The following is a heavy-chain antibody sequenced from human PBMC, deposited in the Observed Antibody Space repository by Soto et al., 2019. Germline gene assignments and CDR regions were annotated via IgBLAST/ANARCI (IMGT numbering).Heavy chain of an antibody. Sequence: SETLSLTCSVSDASVSKYYWSWIRQPPGKGLEWIGYISHTGYTSYNPSLESRLTISMDKSKNQLSLNLNSVTTADTAVYYCARGQLLFAYWGEGTPVTVSS. J-gene: IGHJ4*02. CDR1: DASVSKYY. CDR2: ISHTGYT. D-gene: IGHD3-10*02. CDR3: ARGQLLFAY. V-gene: IGHV4-59*02.